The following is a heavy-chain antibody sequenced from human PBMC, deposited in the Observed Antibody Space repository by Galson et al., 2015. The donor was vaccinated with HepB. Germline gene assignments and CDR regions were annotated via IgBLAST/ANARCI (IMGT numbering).Heavy chain of an antibody. Sequence: SLRLSCAASGFTFSSYWMSWVRQAPGKGLEWVANIKQDGSEKYYVDSVKGRFTISRDNAKNSLYLQMNSLRAEDTAVYYCARVRIAAAGNSRHDAFDIWGQGTMVTVSS. J-gene: IGHJ3*02. CDR1: GFTFSSYW. CDR3: ARVRIAAAGNSRHDAFDI. V-gene: IGHV3-7*03. D-gene: IGHD6-13*01. CDR2: IKQDGSEK.